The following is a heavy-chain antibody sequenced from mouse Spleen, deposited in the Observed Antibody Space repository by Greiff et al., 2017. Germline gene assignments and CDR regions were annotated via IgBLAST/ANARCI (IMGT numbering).Heavy chain of an antibody. CDR2: IRSKSSNYAT. Sequence: EVQLVESGGGLVQPKGSLKLSCAASGFTFNTYAMHWVRQAPGKGLEWVARIRSKSSNYATYYADSVKDRFTISRDDSQSMLYLQMNNLKTEDTAMYYCVRDGHYGSLWYFDVWGAGTTVTVSS. J-gene: IGHJ1*01. D-gene: IGHD1-1*01. CDR3: VRDGHYGSLWYFDV. CDR1: GFTFNTYA. V-gene: IGHV10-3*01.